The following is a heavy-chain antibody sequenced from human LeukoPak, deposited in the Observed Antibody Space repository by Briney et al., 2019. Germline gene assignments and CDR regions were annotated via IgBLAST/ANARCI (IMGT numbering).Heavy chain of an antibody. D-gene: IGHD4-11*01. V-gene: IGHV3-7*01. CDR3: ARDRESESDSEGDY. CDR2: IKQGGSEI. Sequence: GGSLRLSCSVSGFTFSRFWMSWVRQAPGKGLEYVALIKQGGSEIFHMDSVKGRFTISRDDATNSLYLQMNSLRVEDTALYYCARDRESESDSEGDYWGQGTLVTVS. CDR1: GFTFSRFW. J-gene: IGHJ4*02.